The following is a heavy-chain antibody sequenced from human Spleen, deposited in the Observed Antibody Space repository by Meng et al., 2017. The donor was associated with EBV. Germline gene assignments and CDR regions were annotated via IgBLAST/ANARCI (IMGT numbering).Heavy chain of an antibody. CDR1: GGSVSSGSYY. J-gene: IGHJ4*02. Sequence: QVQLQELGPGLVKPSETLSLTCTVSGGSVSSGSYYWSWIRQPPGKGLEWIGYIYYSGSTNYNPSLKSRVTISVDTSKNQFSLKLSSVTAADTAVYYCAGDVSGYYLWGQGTLVTVSS. V-gene: IGHV4-61*01. D-gene: IGHD3-22*01. CDR2: IYYSGST. CDR3: AGDVSGYYL.